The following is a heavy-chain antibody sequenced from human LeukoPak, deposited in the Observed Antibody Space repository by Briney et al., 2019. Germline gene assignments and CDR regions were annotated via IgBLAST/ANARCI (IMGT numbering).Heavy chain of an antibody. V-gene: IGHV4-59*12. CDR2: IYYSGST. J-gene: IGHJ4*02. CDR3: AREGPGYGDYGFDY. CDR1: GGSISSYY. Sequence: SETLSLTCTVSGGSISSYYWSWIRQPPGKGLEWIGYIYYSGSTNYNPSLKSRVTMSVDPSRIQFSLKLSSVTAADTAVYYCAREGPGYGDYGFDYWGQGTLVTVSS. D-gene: IGHD4-17*01.